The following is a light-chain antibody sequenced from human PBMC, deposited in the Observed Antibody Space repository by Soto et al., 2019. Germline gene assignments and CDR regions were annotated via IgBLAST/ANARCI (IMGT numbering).Light chain of an antibody. J-gene: IGLJ2*01. CDR3: AAWDDSLNGLV. CDR1: NSNIGSNT. V-gene: IGLV1-44*01. CDR2: SNT. Sequence: QSVLTQPPSASGTPGQRVTISCSGSNSNIGSNTVNWYQQLPGTAPKLLIYSNTQRPSGVPDRFSGSKSGTSASLAISGLQSDDEADYYCAAWDDSLNGLVFGGGTKVTVL.